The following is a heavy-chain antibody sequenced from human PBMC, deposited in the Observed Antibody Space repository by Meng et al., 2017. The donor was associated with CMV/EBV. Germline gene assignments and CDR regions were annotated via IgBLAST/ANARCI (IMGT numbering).Heavy chain of an antibody. V-gene: IGHV1-69*05. CDR2: IIPILGTA. J-gene: IGHJ4*02. CDR1: TFSSYA. D-gene: IGHD3-22*01. Sequence: TFSSYAISWVRQAPGQGLEWMGGIIPILGTANYAQKFQGRVTITTDESTSTAYMELSSLRSEDTAVYYCARAMGDSSGYYYFHFDYWGQGTLVTVSS. CDR3: ARAMGDSSGYYYFHFDY.